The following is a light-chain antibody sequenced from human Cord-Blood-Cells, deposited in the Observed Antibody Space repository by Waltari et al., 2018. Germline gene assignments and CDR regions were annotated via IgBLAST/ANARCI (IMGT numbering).Light chain of an antibody. CDR2: EGS. J-gene: IGLJ2*01. Sequence: QSALTQPASVSGSPGPSITISCTGTSSDVGSYNLVSWYQQQPGKAPKLMIYEGSKRPSGVSYRFSGSKSGNTSSLTISWLQAEDEADDYCCSCAGSSTVVFGGGTKLTVL. CDR1: SSDVGSYNL. CDR3: CSCAGSSTVV. V-gene: IGLV2-23*01.